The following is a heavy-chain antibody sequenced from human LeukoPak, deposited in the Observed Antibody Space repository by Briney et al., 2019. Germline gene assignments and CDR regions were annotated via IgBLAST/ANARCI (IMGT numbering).Heavy chain of an antibody. J-gene: IGHJ4*02. CDR2: INHSGST. Sequence: SETLSLTCAVYGGSFSGYYWSWIRQPPGKGLEWIGEINHSGSTNYNPTLKSRVSISVVTSKNQFSLKLSSVTAADTAVYYCARGEGVVVPAARGYYFDYWGQGTLVTVSS. V-gene: IGHV4-34*01. CDR1: GGSFSGYY. CDR3: ARGEGVVVPAARGYYFDY. D-gene: IGHD2-2*01.